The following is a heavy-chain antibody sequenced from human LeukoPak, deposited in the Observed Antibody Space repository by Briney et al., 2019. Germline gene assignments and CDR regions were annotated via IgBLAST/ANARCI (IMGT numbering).Heavy chain of an antibody. CDR3: ARIRYCGGISCYYIDY. V-gene: IGHV1-2*06. CDR1: EYTFTGYY. CDR2: IDPNTGDS. J-gene: IGHJ4*02. D-gene: IGHD2-2*01. Sequence: ASVKVSCKASEYTFTGYYIHWVRQAPGQGLEWMGRIDPNTGDSNYVQKFQGRVTMTRDTSISTAYMELSRLRSDDTAFYYCARIRYCGGISCYYIDYWGQGTLVTVSA.